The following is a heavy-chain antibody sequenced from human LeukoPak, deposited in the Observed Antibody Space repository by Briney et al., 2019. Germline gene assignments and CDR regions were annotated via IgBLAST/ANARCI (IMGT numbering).Heavy chain of an antibody. J-gene: IGHJ5*01. Sequence: GSGPTLVKPTQTLTLTCTFSGFSLSTGGMGVGWIRQPPGKALEWLAFIFWDDNEHYSPSLENRLTITKDTSKNQVILTMTNMDPVDTATYYCSHRHNLGVTGPVVTFDSWGQGTLVTVSS. CDR1: GFSLSTGGMG. CDR2: IFWDDNE. V-gene: IGHV2-5*02. CDR3: SHRHNLGVTGPVVTFDS. D-gene: IGHD2-21*02.